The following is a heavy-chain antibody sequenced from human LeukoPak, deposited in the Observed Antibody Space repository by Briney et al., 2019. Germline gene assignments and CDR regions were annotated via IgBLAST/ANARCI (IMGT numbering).Heavy chain of an antibody. D-gene: IGHD2-2*01. CDR1: GYSISSGYC. CDR3: AGIFHCSSTSCYEGYFDY. V-gene: IGHV4-38-2*02. CDR2: FYHSGST. Sequence: SETLSLTCTVSGYSISSGYCWGWIRQPPGKGLEWIGSFYHSGSTYYNPPLKSRVTISVDTSKNQFSLKLSSVTAADTAVYYCAGIFHCSSTSCYEGYFDYWGQGTLVTVSS. J-gene: IGHJ4*02.